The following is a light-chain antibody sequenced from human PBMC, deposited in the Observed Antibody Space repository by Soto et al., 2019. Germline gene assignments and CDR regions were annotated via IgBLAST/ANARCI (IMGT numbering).Light chain of an antibody. J-gene: IGKJ4*01. Sequence: DIQMTQSPSTLSASVGDRVTITCRASQSISSWLAWYQQKPGKAPKLLIYTASNLKSGVPSRFSGSGSGTEFILTIISLQPDDFATYYCQEYNSDSGLTFGGGTKVEIK. CDR2: TAS. CDR3: QEYNSDSGLT. V-gene: IGKV1-5*03. CDR1: QSISSW.